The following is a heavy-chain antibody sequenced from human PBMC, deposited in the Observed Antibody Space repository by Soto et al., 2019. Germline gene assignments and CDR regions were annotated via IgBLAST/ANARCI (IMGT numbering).Heavy chain of an antibody. CDR3: ARGSRAGIAPAGTSS. CDR2: ISSSSSTI. CDR1: GFTFSSYS. V-gene: IGHV3-48*02. Sequence: GGSLRLSCAASGFTFSSYSMNWVRQAPGKGLEWVSYISSSSSTIYYADSVKGRFTISRDNAKNSLYLQMNSLRDEDTAVYYCARGSRAGIAPAGTSSWGQGSLVPV. D-gene: IGHD6-13*01. J-gene: IGHJ5*02.